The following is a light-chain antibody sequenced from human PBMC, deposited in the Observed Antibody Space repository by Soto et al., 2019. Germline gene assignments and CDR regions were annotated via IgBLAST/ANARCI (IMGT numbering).Light chain of an antibody. V-gene: IGKV3-15*01. CDR2: GAS. J-gene: IGKJ1*01. CDR1: QSISDT. CDR3: QQYNNWPWT. Sequence: EIVMTQSPATLSVSPGGRATLSCRASQSISDTLAWYQQKPGQAPRLLIHGASTRATGFPARFSGSGSGTDFPLTISSLQSEDFAVYYCQQYNNWPWTFCQGTKVEIK.